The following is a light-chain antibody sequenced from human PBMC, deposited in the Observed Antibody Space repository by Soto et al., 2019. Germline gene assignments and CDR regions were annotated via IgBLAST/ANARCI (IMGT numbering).Light chain of an antibody. CDR2: HAS. CDR1: QRISSW. V-gene: IGKV1-12*01. J-gene: IGKJ5*01. CDR3: QQYYGLPPLT. Sequence: DIQMTQSPSSVSASVGDSVAISCRASQRISSWLAWYQQKPGKAPNLLIYHASKLAKGVTSRFSGSGSGTDFSFIITSLQREDLATYYCQQYYGLPPLTFGQGTRLEIK.